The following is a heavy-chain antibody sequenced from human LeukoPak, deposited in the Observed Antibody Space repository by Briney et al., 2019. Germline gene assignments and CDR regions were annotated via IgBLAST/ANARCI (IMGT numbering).Heavy chain of an antibody. CDR1: GGSFSDYY. CDR2: INQSGST. D-gene: IGHD3-22*01. V-gene: IGHV4-34*01. CDR3: ARDFDSSGYYPFY. J-gene: IGHJ4*02. Sequence: SETLTLTCAVSGGSFSDYYWSWIRQSPGRGLEWIGEINQSGSTDYNPPLKSRVIISMDTSKTQFSLNLSSVTAADTAVYYCARDFDSSGYYPFYWGQGTPVTVSS.